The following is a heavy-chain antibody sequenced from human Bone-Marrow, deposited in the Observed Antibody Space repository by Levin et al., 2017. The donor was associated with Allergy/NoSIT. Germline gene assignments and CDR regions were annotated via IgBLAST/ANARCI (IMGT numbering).Heavy chain of an antibody. CDR1: GASVKSDDYY. J-gene: IGHJ6*02. CDR2: IYYNGNT. V-gene: IGHV4-30-4*01. Sequence: NPSETLSLTCSVSGASVKSDDYYWTWVRQTPGTGLEWIGYIYYNGNTAYNPSLKGGLSISLDTSKNQFTLKLTSVTAADPSVSYCGRVSLWFGVLSPYGMDVWGQGTTVTVSS. CDR3: GRVSLWFGVLSPYGMDV. D-gene: IGHD3-10*01.